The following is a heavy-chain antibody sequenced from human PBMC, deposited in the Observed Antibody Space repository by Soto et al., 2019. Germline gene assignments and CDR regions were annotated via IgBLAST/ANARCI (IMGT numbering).Heavy chain of an antibody. J-gene: IGHJ4*02. CDR3: ARDSGAKLSSS. V-gene: IGHV1-69*13. Sequence: SVKVSCKASGGTFSSYRINWVRQAPGQGLEWVGGIVPIYRTADYAQKFQGRVTITADESARTAYLEVRSLKSQDTAVYYCARDSGAKLSSSWGQGTLVTAPQ. D-gene: IGHD6-13*01. CDR2: IVPIYRTA. CDR1: GGTFSSYR.